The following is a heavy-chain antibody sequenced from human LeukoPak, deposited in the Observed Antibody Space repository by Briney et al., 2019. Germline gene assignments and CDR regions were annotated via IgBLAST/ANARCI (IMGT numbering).Heavy chain of an antibody. CDR1: GFTFDIYA. Sequence: GGSLRLSCAASGFTFDIYAMTWVRQAPGKGLEWVSIISGSGNSINYADSVKGRFTISRDNSKNTLFLQMNSLRAEDTAIYYYAKDETWGQGTRVTVSS. CDR3: AKDET. J-gene: IGHJ5*02. V-gene: IGHV3-23*01. CDR2: ISGSGNSI.